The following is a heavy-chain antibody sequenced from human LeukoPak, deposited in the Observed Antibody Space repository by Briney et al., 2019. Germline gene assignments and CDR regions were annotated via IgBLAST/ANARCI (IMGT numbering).Heavy chain of an antibody. CDR1: GYSFTSCW. CDR2: IYPGDSDT. D-gene: IGHD2-15*01. CDR3: ARLGRREIPRIVVVAGSDAFDI. V-gene: IGHV5-51*01. Sequence: GESLKISCKGSGYSFTSCWIGWVRQMPGKGLEWMGIIYPGDSDTRYSPSFQGQVTISADKSISTAYLQWSSLKASDTAMYYCARLGRREIPRIVVVAGSDAFDIWGQGTMVTVSS. J-gene: IGHJ3*02.